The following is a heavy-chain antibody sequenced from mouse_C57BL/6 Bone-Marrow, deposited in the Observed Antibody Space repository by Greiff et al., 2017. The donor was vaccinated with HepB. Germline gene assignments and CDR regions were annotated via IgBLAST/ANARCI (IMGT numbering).Heavy chain of an antibody. J-gene: IGHJ1*03. CDR3: ASSHYGSSSYWYFDV. V-gene: IGHV1-72*01. CDR2: IDPNSGGT. Sequence: QVQLQQSGAELVKPGASVKLSCKASGYTFTSYWMHWVKQRPGRGLEWIGRIDPNSGGTKYNEKFKSKATLTVDKPSSTAYMQLSSLTSEDSAVYYCASSHYGSSSYWYFDVWGTGTTVTVSS. CDR1: GYTFTSYW. D-gene: IGHD1-1*01.